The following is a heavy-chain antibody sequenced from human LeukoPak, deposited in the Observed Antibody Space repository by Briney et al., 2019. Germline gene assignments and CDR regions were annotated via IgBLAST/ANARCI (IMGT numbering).Heavy chain of an antibody. CDR1: GFPFTDLD. J-gene: IGHJ4*02. CDR2: LSSDRGNT. V-gene: IGHV3-30*03. CDR3: ARDGGGYGDH. Sequence: GGSLRLSCAASGFPFTDLDIHWVRQAPGKGLEWVALLSSDRGNTYFAHSVKGRFTISRDNSKNTLYLQMNSLRAEDTAVYYCARDGGGYGDHWGQGTLVTVSS. D-gene: IGHD5-18*01.